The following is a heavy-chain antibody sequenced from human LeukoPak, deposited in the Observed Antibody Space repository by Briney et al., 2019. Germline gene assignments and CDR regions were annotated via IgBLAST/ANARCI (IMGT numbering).Heavy chain of an antibody. Sequence: SETLSLTCAVSGGSISSGGYSWSWIRQPPGKGLEWIVYIYHGGSTYYNPSLKSRVTISVDRSKNQFSLKLSSVTAADTALYFCARRYYYDTSGGDAFDLWGQGTMVTVSS. CDR1: GGSISSGGYS. CDR3: ARRYYYDTSGGDAFDL. D-gene: IGHD3-22*01. CDR2: IYHGGST. J-gene: IGHJ3*01. V-gene: IGHV4-30-2*01.